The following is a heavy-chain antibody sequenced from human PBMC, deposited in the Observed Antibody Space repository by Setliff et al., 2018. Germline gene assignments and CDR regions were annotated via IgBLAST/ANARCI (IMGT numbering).Heavy chain of an antibody. J-gene: IGHJ4*02. CDR2: INPNSGDT. CDR3: AASPGGLGY. Sequence: ASVKVSCKASGYTFGAHYIHWVRQAPGQGFEWMGWINPNSGDTNYAQNFQGRVTMTRDTSINTVYMDLSGLTSDDTAIYYCAASPGGLGYWGQGTLVTVSS. D-gene: IGHD3-10*01. V-gene: IGHV1-2*02. CDR1: GYTFGAHY.